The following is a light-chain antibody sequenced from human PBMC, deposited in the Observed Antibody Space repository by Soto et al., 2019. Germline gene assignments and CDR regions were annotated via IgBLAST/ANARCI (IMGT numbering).Light chain of an antibody. V-gene: IGKV4-1*01. Sequence: DIVMTQSPDSLAVSLGERATINCKSSQNLLYSSNNKNYLAWYQQKPGHPPKLLMYWASTRDSGVPDRFSGSGSGTDFTLTISRLQAEDVAVYYCQQRSNRPRFTFGPGTKVDIK. CDR3: QQRSNRPRFT. CDR2: WAS. CDR1: QNLLYSSNNKNY. J-gene: IGKJ3*01.